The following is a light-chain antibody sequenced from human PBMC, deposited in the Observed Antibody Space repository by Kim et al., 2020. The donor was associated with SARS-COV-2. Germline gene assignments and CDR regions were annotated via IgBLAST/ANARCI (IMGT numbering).Light chain of an antibody. CDR1: QGVSSM. J-gene: IGKJ4*01. Sequence: VGDSVSITCRASQGVSSMLAWYQQKPGKAPKLLIYCASNLETGVTSRFSGSGSGSDFTLTISSLQPEDSATYFCQQANSLPLTFGGGTKVDIK. CDR3: QQANSLPLT. CDR2: CAS. V-gene: IGKV1-12*02.